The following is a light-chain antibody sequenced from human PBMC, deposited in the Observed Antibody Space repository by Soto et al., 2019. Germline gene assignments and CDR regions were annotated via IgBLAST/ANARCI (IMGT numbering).Light chain of an antibody. V-gene: IGKV3-20*01. CDR1: QSVSSSY. CDR2: GAS. Sequence: EIVLTQSPGTLSLSPGERATLSCRASQSVSSSYLAWYQQKPGQAPRLLIYGASSRATGIQDRFSGSGSGTDFTLTISRLEPEDFAMYYCQQYGSSHRTFGQGTKVEIK. J-gene: IGKJ1*01. CDR3: QQYGSSHRT.